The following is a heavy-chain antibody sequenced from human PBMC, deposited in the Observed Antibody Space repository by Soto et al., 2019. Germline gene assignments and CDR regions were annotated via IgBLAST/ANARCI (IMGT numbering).Heavy chain of an antibody. CDR3: AKSSGTFPFDY. D-gene: IGHD1-1*01. Sequence: PSETLSLTCKVSGGSITSGGYYWSWIRQHPVKGLEWIGYIYHSGSTSYNPSLKSRVTMSVATSKNQFSLNLTSVTAADTAVYYCAKSSGTFPFDYWGLGTLVTVSS. CDR1: GGSITSGGYY. CDR2: IYHSGST. J-gene: IGHJ4*02. V-gene: IGHV4-30-4*01.